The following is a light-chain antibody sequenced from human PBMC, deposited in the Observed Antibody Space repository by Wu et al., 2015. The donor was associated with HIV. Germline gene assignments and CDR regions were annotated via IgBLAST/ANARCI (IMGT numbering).Light chain of an antibody. V-gene: IGKV3-11*01. CDR3: QQHANWPLT. CDR2: GAS. J-gene: IGKJ5*01. CDR1: ETIPSSS. Sequence: VLTQSPGIMSLSAGERATLPCRANETIPSSSLAWYQQGPGRAPRLLIYGASNRASGIPDRFIGSGSGTDYGLTISSLEPEDSAVYYCQQHANWPLTFGQGTRLEIK.